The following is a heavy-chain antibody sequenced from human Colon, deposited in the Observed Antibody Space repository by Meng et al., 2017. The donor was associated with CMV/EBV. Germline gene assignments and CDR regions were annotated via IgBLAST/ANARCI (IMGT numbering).Heavy chain of an antibody. Sequence: GGSLRLSCAASGFTFDDYAMHWVRQAPGKGLEWVAFIRYDGANTYSADSVKGRFTISRDNSKNTLYLQMDSLRRNDTAMYYCARVSSISVVPADAYWGQGTLVTVSS. J-gene: IGHJ4*02. CDR2: IRYDGANT. CDR3: ARVSSISVVPADAY. CDR1: GFTFDDYA. D-gene: IGHD2-2*01. V-gene: IGHV3-30*02.